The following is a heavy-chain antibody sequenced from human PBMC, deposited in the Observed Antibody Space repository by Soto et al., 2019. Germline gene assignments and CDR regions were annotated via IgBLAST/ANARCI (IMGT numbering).Heavy chain of an antibody. V-gene: IGHV3-23*01. CDR1: GFIFSTYS. J-gene: IGHJ6*02. CDR3: VKEPDV. CDR2: VSPSGDST. Sequence: PGGSLRLSCEASGFIFSTYSMTWVRQVPGKGLEWVAAVSPSGDSTYYADSLKGRLTISRDNSKNTVFLQMNSLSADDTGLYYCVKEPDVWGQGXSVTVSS.